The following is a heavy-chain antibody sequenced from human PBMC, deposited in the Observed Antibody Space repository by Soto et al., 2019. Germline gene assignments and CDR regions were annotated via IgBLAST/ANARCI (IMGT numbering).Heavy chain of an antibody. CDR3: ARAIITMVRGVIRPYYFDY. CDR2: IYYSGST. V-gene: IGHV4-30-4*01. CDR1: GGSISSGDYY. Sequence: SETLSLTCTVSGGSISSGDYYWSWIRQPPGKGLEWIGYIYYSGSTYYNPSLKSRVTISVDTSKNQFSLKLSSVTAADTAVYYCARAIITMVRGVIRPYYFDYWGQGTLVTVSS. D-gene: IGHD3-10*01. J-gene: IGHJ4*02.